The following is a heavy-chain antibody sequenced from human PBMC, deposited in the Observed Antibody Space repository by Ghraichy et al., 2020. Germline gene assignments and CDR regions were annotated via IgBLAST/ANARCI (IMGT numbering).Heavy chain of an antibody. CDR3: ARRYFDS. CDR1: GFTFSDYW. J-gene: IGHJ4*02. Sequence: ETLSLTCVASGFTFSDYWMQWVRQAPGKGLEWVANIRQDGNEKYYVDSVKGRFTISRDNARNSLYLQMNSLRADDTAVYYCARRYFDSWGQGTLVTVSS. CDR2: IRQDGNEK. V-gene: IGHV3-7*03.